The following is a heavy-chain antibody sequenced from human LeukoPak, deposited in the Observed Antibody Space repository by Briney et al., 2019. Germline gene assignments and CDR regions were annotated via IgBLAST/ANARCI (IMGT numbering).Heavy chain of an antibody. CDR1: GFTFSNYW. CDR3: ARDRGWRQNDN. J-gene: IGHJ4*02. V-gene: IGHV3-74*01. Sequence: QPGGSLRLSCAASGFTFSNYWMQWVRQAPGKGLVWVSIINGDGSATDYADSVKGRFTISRDNAKNTLYLQMTSLRAEDTALYYCARDRGWRQNDNWGQGTLVTVSS. D-gene: IGHD5-24*01. CDR2: INGDGSAT.